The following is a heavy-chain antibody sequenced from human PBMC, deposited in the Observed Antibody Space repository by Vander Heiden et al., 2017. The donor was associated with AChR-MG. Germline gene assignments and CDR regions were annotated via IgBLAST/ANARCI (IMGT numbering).Heavy chain of an antibody. V-gene: IGHV3-13*01. J-gene: IGHJ5*02. D-gene: IGHD3-3*01. CDR1: GFTFSSYD. Sequence: EVQLVESGGGLVQPGGSLRLSCAASGFTFSSYDMHWVRQATGKGLEWVSAIGTAGDTYYPGSVKGRFTISRENAKNSLYLQMNSLRAGDTAVYYCARGRGLLFGYDFWSGSLGGFDPWGQGTLVTVSS. CDR3: ARGRGLLFGYDFWSGSLGGFDP. CDR2: IGTAGDT.